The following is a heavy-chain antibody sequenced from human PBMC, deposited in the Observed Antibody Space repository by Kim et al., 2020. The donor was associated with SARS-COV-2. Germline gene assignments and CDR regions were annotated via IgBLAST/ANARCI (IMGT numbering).Heavy chain of an antibody. V-gene: IGHV3-21*01. CDR3: ARALMFRGAYAFDI. J-gene: IGHJ3*02. Sequence: GGSLRLSCAASGFTFSSYSMNWVRQAPGKGLEWVSSISSSSSYIYYAYSVKGRFTISRDNAKNSLYLQMNSLRAEDTAVYYCARALMFRGAYAFDIWGQGTMVTVSS. D-gene: IGHD3-10*01. CDR1: GFTFSSYS. CDR2: ISSSSSYI.